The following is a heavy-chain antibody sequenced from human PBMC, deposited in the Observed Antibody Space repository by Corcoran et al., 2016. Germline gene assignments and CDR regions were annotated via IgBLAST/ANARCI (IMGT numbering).Heavy chain of an antibody. V-gene: IGHV2-70*04. CDR2: IDWDDDK. CDR1: GFSLNTGGMR. Sequence: QVTLKESGPALVKPTQTLTLTCTFTGFSLNTGGMRVSWIRQPPGKALEWLARIDWDDDKYYKTSLRTRLTISKDTSKNQVVLTMTNVDPVDTATYYCARMGGGYYFDYWGQGALVTVSS. CDR3: ARMGGGYYFDY. J-gene: IGHJ4*02.